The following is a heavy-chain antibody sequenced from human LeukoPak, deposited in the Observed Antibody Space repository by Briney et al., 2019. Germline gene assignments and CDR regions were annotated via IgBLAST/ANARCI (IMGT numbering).Heavy chain of an antibody. CDR1: GFIFSNYA. V-gene: IGHV3-30*01. D-gene: IGHD3-10*01. CDR2: ISSDGSKT. Sequence: PGGFLRLSCAASGFIFSNYAMHWVRQAPGKGLEWVALISSDGSKTYHADSVKGRFSISRDNSKNTLYLQLNSLRAEDTSVYYCARGSTYWYDSGSSGPHYFDYWGQGTLVTVSS. J-gene: IGHJ4*02. CDR3: ARGSTYWYDSGSSGPHYFDY.